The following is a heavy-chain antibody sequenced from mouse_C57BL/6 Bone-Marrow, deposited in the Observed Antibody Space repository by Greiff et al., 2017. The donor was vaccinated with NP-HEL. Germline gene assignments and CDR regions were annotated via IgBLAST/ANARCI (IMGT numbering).Heavy chain of an antibody. Sequence: QVQLQQPGAELVMPGASVKLSCKASGYTFTSYWMHWVKQRPGHGLEWIGEIDPSDSYTNYNQKFKGKSTLTVDKSSSTAYMQLSSLTSEDSAVYYCARGDYSNDYYAMDYWGQGTSVTVSS. CDR2: IDPSDSYT. CDR1: GYTFTSYW. D-gene: IGHD2-5*01. J-gene: IGHJ4*01. CDR3: ARGDYSNDYYAMDY. V-gene: IGHV1-69*01.